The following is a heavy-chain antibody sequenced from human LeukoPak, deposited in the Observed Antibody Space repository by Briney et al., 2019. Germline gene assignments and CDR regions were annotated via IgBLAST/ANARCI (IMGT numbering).Heavy chain of an antibody. D-gene: IGHD2-2*01. J-gene: IGHJ5*02. CDR3: ARYGSESPAAMNNWFDP. CDR2: ISSSSYI. Sequence: PGGSLRLSCAASGFTFSSYSMNWVRQAPGKGLEWVSSISSSSYIYYADSVKGRFTISRDNAKNSLYLQMNSLRAEDTALYYCARYGSESPAAMNNWFDPWGQGTLVTVSS. CDR1: GFTFSSYS. V-gene: IGHV3-21*01.